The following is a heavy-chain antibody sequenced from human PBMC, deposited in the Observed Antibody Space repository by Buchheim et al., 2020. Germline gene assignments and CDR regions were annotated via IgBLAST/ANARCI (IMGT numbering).Heavy chain of an antibody. V-gene: IGHV3-48*03. CDR3: ARHPYCSGGSCYSRYYGMDV. CDR1: GFTFSSYE. D-gene: IGHD2-15*01. Sequence: EVQLVESGGGLVQPGGSLRLSCAASGFTFSSYEMNWVRQAPGKGLEWVSYISSSCSTIYYADSVKGRFTISRDNANNSLYLQMNSLRAEDTAVYYCARHPYCSGGSCYSRYYGMDVWGQGT. J-gene: IGHJ6*02. CDR2: ISSSCSTI.